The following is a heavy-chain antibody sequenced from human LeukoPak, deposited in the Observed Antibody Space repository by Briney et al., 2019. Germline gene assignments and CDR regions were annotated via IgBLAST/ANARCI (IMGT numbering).Heavy chain of an antibody. CDR3: ARAGNTAMAMNFYYYYYMDV. V-gene: IGHV4-38-2*02. Sequence: SETLSLTCTVSGYSISSGYYWGWIRQPPGKGLEWIGSIYYSGSTYYNPSLKSRVTISVDTSKNQFSLKLSSVTAADTAVYYCARAGNTAMAMNFYYYYYMDVWGKGTTVTVSS. D-gene: IGHD5-18*01. CDR2: IYYSGST. CDR1: GYSISSGYY. J-gene: IGHJ6*03.